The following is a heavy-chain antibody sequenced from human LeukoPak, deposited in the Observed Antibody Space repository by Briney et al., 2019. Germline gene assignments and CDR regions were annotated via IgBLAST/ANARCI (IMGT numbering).Heavy chain of an antibody. J-gene: IGHJ4*02. V-gene: IGHV4-39*07. CDR1: GGSISSSSYY. Sequence: PSETLSLTCTVSGGSISSSSYYWGWIRQPPGKGLEWIGSIYYSGSTYYNPSLKSRVTISVDTSKNQFSLKLSSVTAADTAVYYCARASSSWSLFDYWGQGTLVTVSS. CDR3: ARASSSWSLFDY. D-gene: IGHD6-13*01. CDR2: IYYSGST.